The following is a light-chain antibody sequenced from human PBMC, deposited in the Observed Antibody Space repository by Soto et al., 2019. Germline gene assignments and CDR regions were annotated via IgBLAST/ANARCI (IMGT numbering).Light chain of an antibody. Sequence: DIVMTQSPLSLPVTPGEPASISCRSSQSLLHSNGYNYLDWYLQKPGQSPQLLIYLGSNRASGVPDRFSGSGSGTDFTLKISRVEAEDVGVYHCMQALQTLLTFGGGTKVEIK. CDR3: MQALQTLLT. CDR2: LGS. J-gene: IGKJ4*01. V-gene: IGKV2-28*01. CDR1: QSLLHSNGYNY.